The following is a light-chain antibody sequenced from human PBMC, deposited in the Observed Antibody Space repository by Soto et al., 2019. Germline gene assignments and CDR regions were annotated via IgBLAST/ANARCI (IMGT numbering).Light chain of an antibody. CDR1: QSIGSSY. Sequence: EIVLTQSPGTLSLSPEERATLSCRASQSIGSSYLAWYQQKPGQAPRLLIYGASTRATGIPDRFSGSGSGTDFTLTINRVAPEDFAVYYCQPYVSLPITFGQGTRLESK. V-gene: IGKV3-20*01. J-gene: IGKJ5*01. CDR3: QPYVSLPIT. CDR2: GAS.